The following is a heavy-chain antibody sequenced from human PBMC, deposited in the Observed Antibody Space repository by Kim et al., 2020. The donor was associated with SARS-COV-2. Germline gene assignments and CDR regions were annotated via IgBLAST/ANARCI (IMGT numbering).Heavy chain of an antibody. CDR1: GGSLTDTY. CDR2: INDSGST. V-gene: IGHV4-34*01. Sequence: SETLSLTCAVSGGSLTDTYWSWIRQPPGKGLEWIGQINDSGSTDYKSSLKSRVTISVDKSKNQFSLTLRSATAADTAVYYCARGGHSTFLTGIHWYFDL. D-gene: IGHD3-9*01. J-gene: IGHJ2*01. CDR3: ARGGHSTFLTGIHWYFDL.